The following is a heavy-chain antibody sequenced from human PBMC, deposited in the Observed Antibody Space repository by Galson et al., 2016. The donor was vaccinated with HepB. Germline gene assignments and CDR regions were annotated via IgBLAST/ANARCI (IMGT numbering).Heavy chain of an antibody. CDR3: ARGVYYGSGTYYYYYYGIDV. CDR1: GGSFSGYH. CDR2: INHKENT. V-gene: IGHV4-34*01. J-gene: IGHJ6*02. D-gene: IGHD3-10*01. Sequence: ETLSLTCAVYGGSFSGYHWTWIRQPPGKGLEWIGEINHKENTDYNPSLESRLTISIDTYKNQFSLTLSSVTAADTAVYYGARGVYYGSGTYYYYYYGIDVWGQGTTVTVSS.